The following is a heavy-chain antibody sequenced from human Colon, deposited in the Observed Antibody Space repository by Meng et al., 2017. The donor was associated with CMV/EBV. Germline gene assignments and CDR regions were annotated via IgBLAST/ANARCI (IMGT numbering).Heavy chain of an antibody. V-gene: IGHV1-3*02. CDR2: SNAGNGNT. CDR1: GYTFTSYA. D-gene: IGHD6-19*01. J-gene: IGHJ6*02. CDR3: TRSIAVAHYYYYGMDV. Sequence: ASVKVSCKASGYTFTSYAMHWVRQAPGQRLEWMGWSNAGNGNTKYSQEFQGRVTITRDTSASTAYMELSSLRSEDMAVYYYTRSIAVAHYYYYGMDVWGQGTTVTVSS.